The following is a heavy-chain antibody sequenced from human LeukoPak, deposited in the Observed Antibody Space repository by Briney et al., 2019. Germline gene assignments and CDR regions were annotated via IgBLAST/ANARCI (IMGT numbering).Heavy chain of an antibody. J-gene: IGHJ6*02. CDR2: ISSSSSYI. D-gene: IGHD6-13*01. CDR1: GFTFSSYA. CDR3: ARGTHSSSWNEHPRPMDV. Sequence: GGSLRLSCAASGFTFSSYAMSWVRQAPGKGLEWVSSISSSSSYIYYADSVKGRFTISRDNAKNSLYLQMNSLRAEDTAVYYCARGTHSSSWNEHPRPMDVWGQGTTVTVSS. V-gene: IGHV3-21*01.